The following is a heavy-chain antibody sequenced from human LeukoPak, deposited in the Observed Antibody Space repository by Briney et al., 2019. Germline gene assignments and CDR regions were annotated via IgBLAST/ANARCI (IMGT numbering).Heavy chain of an antibody. D-gene: IGHD6-13*01. CDR3: ARDSSSWYLEDAFDI. Sequence: GGSLRLSCAASGFTFSSYSMNWVRQAPGKGPEWVSSISSSSSYIYYADSVKGRFTISRDNAKNSLYLQMNSLRAEDTAVYYCARDSSSWYLEDAFDIWGQGTMVTVSS. V-gene: IGHV3-21*01. J-gene: IGHJ3*02. CDR1: GFTFSSYS. CDR2: ISSSSSYI.